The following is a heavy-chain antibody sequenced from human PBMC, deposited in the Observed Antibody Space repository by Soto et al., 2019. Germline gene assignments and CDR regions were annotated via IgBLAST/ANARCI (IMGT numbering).Heavy chain of an antibody. V-gene: IGHV4-30-2*01. CDR2: IYHSGST. CDR1: GGSISSGGYS. J-gene: IGHJ5*02. CDR3: ARVPVYSGYDSAWFDP. Sequence: KTSETLSLTCAVSGGSISSGGYSWSWIRQPPGKGLEWIGYIYHSGSTYYNPSLKSRVTISIDRSKNQFSLTLSSVIAADTAVYYCARVPVYSGYDSAWFDPWGQGTLVTVSS. D-gene: IGHD5-12*01.